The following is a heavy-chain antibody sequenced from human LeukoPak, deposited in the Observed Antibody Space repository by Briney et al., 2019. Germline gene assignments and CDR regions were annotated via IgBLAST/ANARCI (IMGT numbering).Heavy chain of an antibody. CDR3: AKVSVSGWFGEPSTAFDI. Sequence: GGSLRLSCAASGFTFDDYAMHWVRQAPGKGLEWVSGITWNSDRKGYADSVKGRFTISRDNAKNSLYLQMNSLRAEDTALYYCAKVSVSGWFGEPSTAFDIWGQGTVVTVSS. J-gene: IGHJ3*02. V-gene: IGHV3-9*01. D-gene: IGHD3-10*01. CDR1: GFTFDDYA. CDR2: ITWNSDRK.